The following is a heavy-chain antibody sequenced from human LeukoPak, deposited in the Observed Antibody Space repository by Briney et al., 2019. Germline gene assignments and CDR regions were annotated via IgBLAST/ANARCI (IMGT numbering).Heavy chain of an antibody. CDR3: ARRRGRSQGPYGMDV. CDR1: GFTFSSYS. V-gene: IGHV3-21*01. CDR2: ISSSSSYI. Sequence: PGGSLRLSCAASGFTFSSYSMNWVRQAPGRGLEWVSSISSSSSYIYYADSVEGRFTISRDNAKNSLYLQMNSLRAEDTAVYYCARRRGRSQGPYGMDVWGKGTTVTVSS. J-gene: IGHJ6*04.